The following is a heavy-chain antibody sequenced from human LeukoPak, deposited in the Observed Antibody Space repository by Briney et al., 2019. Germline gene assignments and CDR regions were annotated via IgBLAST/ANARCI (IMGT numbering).Heavy chain of an antibody. CDR1: GFTFDDYA. V-gene: IGHV3-9*01. D-gene: IGHD1-7*01. Sequence: GGSLRLSCAASGFTFDDYAMHWVRQAPGKGLEWVSGISWNSGSIGYADSVKGRFTISRDNAKNSLYLQMNSLRAEDTAFYYCAKHIRGNYPGYSFDYWGQGTLVTVSS. J-gene: IGHJ4*02. CDR2: ISWNSGSI. CDR3: AKHIRGNYPGYSFDY.